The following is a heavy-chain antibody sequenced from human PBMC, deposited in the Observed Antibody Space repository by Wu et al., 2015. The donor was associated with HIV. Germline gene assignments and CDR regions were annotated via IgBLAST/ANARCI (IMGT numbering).Heavy chain of an antibody. V-gene: IGHV1-58*02. J-gene: IGHJ4*02. D-gene: IGHD4-17*01. CDR1: GFTFSSSA. Sequence: QMQLVQSGPEVKEPETSMKVSCKASGFTFSSSAMQWVRQARGQRLEWIGWIVVGSGATKYAQKFQQRVTITRDMSTSTAYMEVISLRPDDTAVYYCAAGDSVTSLSYWGQGTQVTVSS. CDR3: AAGDSVTSLSY. CDR2: IVVGSGAT.